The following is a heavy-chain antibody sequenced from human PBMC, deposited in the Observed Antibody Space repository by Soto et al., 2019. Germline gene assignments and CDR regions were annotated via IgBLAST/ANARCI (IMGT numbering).Heavy chain of an antibody. V-gene: IGHV1-18*01. J-gene: IGHJ6*02. CDR1: GYTFTSYA. Sequence: QVQLVQSGAEVKKPGASVKVSCKASGYTFTSYAISWMRQAPGQGLEWMGWISAYNGNTNYAQKLQGRVTMTTDTSTSTAYMELRSLRSDDTAVYYCARDPYYGSDYYDYYGMDVWGQGTTVTVSS. CDR3: ARDPYYGSDYYDYYGMDV. D-gene: IGHD3-10*01. CDR2: ISAYNGNT.